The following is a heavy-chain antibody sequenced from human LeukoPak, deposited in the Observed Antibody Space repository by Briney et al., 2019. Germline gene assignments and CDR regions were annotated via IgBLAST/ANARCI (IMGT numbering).Heavy chain of an antibody. V-gene: IGHV4-34*01. J-gene: IGHJ4*02. CDR3: GRGDSSAYYFPLYYFDY. CDR1: GGSFSGYY. Sequence: SETLSLTCAVYGGSFSGYYWSWIRQPPGKGLEWIGEINHSGSTNYNPSLKSRVTISVDTPKNQFSLKLRSVTAADTAVYYCGRGDSSAYYFPLYYFDYWGQGTLVTVSS. D-gene: IGHD3-22*01. CDR2: INHSGST.